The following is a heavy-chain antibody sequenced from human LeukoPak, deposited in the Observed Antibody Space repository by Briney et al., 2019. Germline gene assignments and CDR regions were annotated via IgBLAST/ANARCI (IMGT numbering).Heavy chain of an antibody. Sequence: GGSLRLSCSASGFNFSNYAMHWVRQAPGKRLEYVSGISSNGGSTLYVDSVKGRFTISRDDPKNTLHVQMSSLRAEDTAVYYCVKVKEMSTIFDAVDIWGQGTMVSVSS. J-gene: IGHJ3*02. D-gene: IGHD5-24*01. CDR1: GFNFSNYA. CDR2: ISSNGGST. CDR3: VKVKEMSTIFDAVDI. V-gene: IGHV3-64*05.